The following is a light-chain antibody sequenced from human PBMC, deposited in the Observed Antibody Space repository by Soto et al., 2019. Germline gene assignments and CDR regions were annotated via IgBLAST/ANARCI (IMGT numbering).Light chain of an antibody. Sequence: EIVLTQSPGTLSLSPGERATLSCRASQSVTGSYLAWYQQKPGQAPRLLIYGASSRATGIPVRFSGSGSGTDFTLTISRLEPEDFAVYYCQQYSSSPPITFGQGTRLEIK. CDR3: QQYSSSPPIT. CDR1: QSVTGSY. CDR2: GAS. V-gene: IGKV3-20*01. J-gene: IGKJ5*01.